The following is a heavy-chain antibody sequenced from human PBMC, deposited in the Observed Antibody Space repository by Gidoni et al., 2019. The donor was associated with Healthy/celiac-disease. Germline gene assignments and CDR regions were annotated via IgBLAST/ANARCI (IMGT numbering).Heavy chain of an antibody. J-gene: IGHJ5*02. CDR2: INPSGGST. V-gene: IGHV1-46*01. Sequence: QVQLVQSGAEVTKPGASVKVSCKASGYTFTSYYMHWVRQAPGQGLEWMGIINPSGGSTSYAQKFQGRVTMTRDTSTSTVYMELSSLRSEDTAVYYCARSILNWSGYRWFDPWGQGTLVTVSS. CDR1: GYTFTSYY. D-gene: IGHD3-3*01. CDR3: ARSILNWSGYRWFDP.